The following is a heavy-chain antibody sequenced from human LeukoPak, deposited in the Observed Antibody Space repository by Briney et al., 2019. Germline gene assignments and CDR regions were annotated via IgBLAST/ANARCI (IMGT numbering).Heavy chain of an antibody. CDR2: IIPIFGTA. V-gene: IGHV1-69*13. J-gene: IGHJ4*02. D-gene: IGHD4-11*01. CDR3: ASDSNYGSGFDY. Sequence: ASVKVSCKASGGTFSSYGISWVRQAPGQGLEWMGGIIPIFGTANYAQKFQGRVTITADESTSTAYMELSSLRSEDTAVYYCASDSNYGSGFDYWGQGTLVTVSS. CDR1: GGTFSSYG.